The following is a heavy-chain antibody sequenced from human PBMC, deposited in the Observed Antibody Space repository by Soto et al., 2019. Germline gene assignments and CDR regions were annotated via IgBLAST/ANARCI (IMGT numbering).Heavy chain of an antibody. CDR2: IKSKTDGGTT. J-gene: IGHJ5*02. CDR1: GFTFCNAW. V-gene: IGHV3-15*07. CDR3: TTDFLEWLPWFDP. D-gene: IGHD3-3*01. Sequence: GGSLRLSCAASGFTFCNAWMNWVRQAPGKGLEWVGRIKSKTDGGTTDYAAPVKGRFTISRDDSKNTLYLQMNSLKTEDTAVYYCTTDFLEWLPWFDPWGQGTLVTVSS.